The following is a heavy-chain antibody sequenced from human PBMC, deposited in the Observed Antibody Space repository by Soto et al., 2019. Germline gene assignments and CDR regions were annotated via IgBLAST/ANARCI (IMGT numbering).Heavy chain of an antibody. CDR3: GRVQSEFCRVLTGYSLFFAY. V-gene: IGHV4-39*07. Sequence: PSETLSLTCTFSGCSISSSSYYWGWIRQPPGKGLEWIGSIYYSGSTYYNPSLKSRVTISVDTSKNQFSLKLSSVTAEDTAVYYCGRVQSEFCRVLTGYSLFFAYGGQGSLAPVSS. J-gene: IGHJ4*02. CDR2: IYYSGST. D-gene: IGHD2-15*01. CDR1: GCSISSSSYY.